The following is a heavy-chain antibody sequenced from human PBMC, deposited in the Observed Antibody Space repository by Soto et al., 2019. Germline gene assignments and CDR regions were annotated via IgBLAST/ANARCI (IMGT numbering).Heavy chain of an antibody. D-gene: IGHD4-17*01. CDR3: ARDGPPRTVTQKMGWFDP. CDR1: GFTFSSYW. J-gene: IGHJ5*02. Sequence: EVQLVESGGGLVQPGGSLRLSCAASGFTFSSYWMHWVRQAPGKGLVCVSRINSDGSSTSYADSVKGRFTISRDNAKNTLYLQMNSLRAEDTAVYYCARDGPPRTVTQKMGWFDPWGQGTLVTVSS. CDR2: INSDGSST. V-gene: IGHV3-74*01.